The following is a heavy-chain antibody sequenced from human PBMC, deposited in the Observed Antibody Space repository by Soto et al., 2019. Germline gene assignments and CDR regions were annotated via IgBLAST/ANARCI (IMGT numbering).Heavy chain of an antibody. D-gene: IGHD6-19*01. CDR1: GFTFSSYW. CDR2: INSDGSST. J-gene: IGHJ4*02. Sequence: GSLRLSCAASGFTFSSYWMHWVRQAPGKGLVWVSRINSDGSSTSYADSVKGRFTISRDNAKNTLYLQMNSLRAEDTAVYYCAGSIYSSGWYDLFYFDYWGQGTLVTVS. CDR3: AGSIYSSGWYDLFYFDY. V-gene: IGHV3-74*01.